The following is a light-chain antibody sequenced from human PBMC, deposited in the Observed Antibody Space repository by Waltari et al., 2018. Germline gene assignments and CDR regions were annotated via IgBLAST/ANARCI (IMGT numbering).Light chain of an antibody. CDR3: NTYSPSGTPYV. V-gene: IGLV2-14*03. CDR2: DVN. Sequence: SALTQPASVSGSPGQSTTISCTGTSGDIGRHNFVSWYQQHPGKAPRLMIFDVNNRPSGVSDRFSGSKSGNAATLTISGLQAEDEADYYCNTYSPSGTPYVFGTGTEVTVL. J-gene: IGLJ1*01. CDR1: SGDIGRHNF.